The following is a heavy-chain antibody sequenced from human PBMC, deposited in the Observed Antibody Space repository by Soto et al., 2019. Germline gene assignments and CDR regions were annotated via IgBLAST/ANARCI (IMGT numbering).Heavy chain of an antibody. CDR2: IYYDGSNK. J-gene: IGHJ4*02. V-gene: IGHV3-33*01. CDR1: GFTFSTYA. CDR3: ARAYCNNGVCYYYFDH. Sequence: QVQLVESGGGVVQPGRSLRLSCVASGFTFSTYAMHWVLQAPGKGLEWVAVIYYDGSNKYYTDSVKGRFSISRDNSKNTLYLQMNSLRAEDTAVYYCARAYCNNGVCYYYFDHWGQGTLVTVSS. D-gene: IGHD2-8*01.